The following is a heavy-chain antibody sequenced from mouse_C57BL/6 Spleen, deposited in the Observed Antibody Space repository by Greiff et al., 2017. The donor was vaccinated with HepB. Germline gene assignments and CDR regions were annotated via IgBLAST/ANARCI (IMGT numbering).Heavy chain of an antibody. J-gene: IGHJ4*01. D-gene: IGHD3-2*02. Sequence: QVQLKQSGAELARPGASVKLSCKASGYTFTSYGISWVKQRTGQGLEWIGEIYPRSGNTYYNEKFKGKATLTADKSSSTAYMELRSLTSEDSAVYFCAGDSSGFSYAMDYWGQGTSVTVSS. V-gene: IGHV1-81*01. CDR2: IYPRSGNT. CDR3: AGDSSGFSYAMDY. CDR1: GYTFTSYG.